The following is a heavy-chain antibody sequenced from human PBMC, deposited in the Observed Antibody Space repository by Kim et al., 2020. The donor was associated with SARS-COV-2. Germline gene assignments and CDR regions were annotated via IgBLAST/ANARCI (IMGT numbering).Heavy chain of an antibody. CDR2: IWYDGSNK. J-gene: IGHJ3*02. Sequence: GGSLRLSCAASGFTFSSYGMHWVRQAPGKGLEWVAAIWYDGSNKYYADSVKGRFTISRDNSKNTLYLQMNSLRAEDTAVYYCATATGNGLDIWGQGTLVT. CDR3: ATATGNGLDI. V-gene: IGHV3-33*08. CDR1: GFTFSSYG. D-gene: IGHD1-1*01.